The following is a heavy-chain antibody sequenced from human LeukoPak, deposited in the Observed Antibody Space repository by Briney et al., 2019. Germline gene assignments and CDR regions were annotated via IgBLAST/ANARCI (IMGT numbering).Heavy chain of an antibody. J-gene: IGHJ5*02. V-gene: IGHV3-48*01. CDR1: GFTFSSYS. D-gene: IGHD6-6*01. CDR3: ARDLQRYAYIAARPNWFDP. CDR2: ISSSSSTI. Sequence: PGGSLRLSCAASGFTFSSYSMNWVRQAPGKGLEWDSYISSSSSTIYYADSVKGRFTISRDNAKNSLYLQMNSLRAEDTAVYYCARDLQRYAYIAARPNWFDPWGQGTLVTVSS.